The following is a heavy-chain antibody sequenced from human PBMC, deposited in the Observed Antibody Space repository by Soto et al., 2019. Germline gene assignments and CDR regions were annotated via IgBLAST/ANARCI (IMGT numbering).Heavy chain of an antibody. J-gene: IGHJ3*02. CDR2: MSHSGGT. CDR3: ARVERGTATTVVDAFDI. CDR1: GGFVSSGNYY. Sequence: QVQLQQWGAGLLKPSETLSLTCAVYGGFVSSGNYYWSWIRQPPGKGLEWIGEMSHSGGTHFNPSLKSRVTISVDTSKNQFSLMMSSVTAADTALYYCARVERGTATTVVDAFDIWGPGTMVTVSS. D-gene: IGHD1-1*01. V-gene: IGHV4-34*01.